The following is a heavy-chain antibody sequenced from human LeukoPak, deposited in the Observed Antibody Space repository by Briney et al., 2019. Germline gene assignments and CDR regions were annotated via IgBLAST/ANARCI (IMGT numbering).Heavy chain of an antibody. CDR1: GFTFSNTA. Sequence: GGSLRLSCAASGFTFSNTAMSWVRQTPGRGLEWVATMSAYNDRTHYADSVRGRFTVSRDNSKNTLSLQMNSLREDDTAVYYCAQELSDIFVVRTDSWGQGTLVTVSS. V-gene: IGHV3-23*01. CDR2: MSAYNDRT. D-gene: IGHD3-9*01. J-gene: IGHJ4*02. CDR3: AQELSDIFVVRTDS.